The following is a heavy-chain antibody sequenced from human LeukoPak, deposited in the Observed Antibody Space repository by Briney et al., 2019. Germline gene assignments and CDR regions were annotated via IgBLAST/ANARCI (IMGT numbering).Heavy chain of an antibody. D-gene: IGHD3-16*02. Sequence: PGGSLRLSCAASGFTFSNNWMRWVRQAPGKGLEWVANIKQDGSDKYYVDSVKGRFTISRDNAKNSLYLQMNSLRAEDTAVYYCARDHHHRLWDDYYYYMDVWGKGTTVTISS. V-gene: IGHV3-7*01. CDR2: IKQDGSDK. J-gene: IGHJ6*03. CDR3: ARDHHHRLWDDYYYYMDV. CDR1: GFTFSNNW.